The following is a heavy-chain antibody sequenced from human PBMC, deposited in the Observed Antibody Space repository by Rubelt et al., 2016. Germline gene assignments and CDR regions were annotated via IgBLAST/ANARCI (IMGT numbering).Heavy chain of an antibody. Sequence: QVQLVQSGAEVKKPGASVKVSCKASGYTFTSYYMHWVRQAPGQGLEWMGIINPSCGSTSYAQKFQGRVTRTRDTSTSTVYMELSSLRSEDTAVYYCARGLGLGYSSSWFNWFDPWGQGTLVTVSS. J-gene: IGHJ5*02. CDR3: ARGLGLGYSSSWFNWFDP. D-gene: IGHD6-13*01. CDR1: GYTFTSYY. CDR2: INPSCGST. V-gene: IGHV1-46*01.